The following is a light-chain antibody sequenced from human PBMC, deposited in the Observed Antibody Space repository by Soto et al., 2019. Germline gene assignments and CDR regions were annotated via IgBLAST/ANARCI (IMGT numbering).Light chain of an antibody. Sequence: AIQMTQSPSSLSASVGDRVTITCRAGQGIRYDVAWYQQKPGRAPKLLIYAASNLQSGVPSRFSGSGSGSDFTLIISSPQPEDFATYYCLQDYGYPRTFGQGTKVEI. V-gene: IGKV1-6*01. J-gene: IGKJ1*01. CDR2: AAS. CDR3: LQDYGYPRT. CDR1: QGIRYD.